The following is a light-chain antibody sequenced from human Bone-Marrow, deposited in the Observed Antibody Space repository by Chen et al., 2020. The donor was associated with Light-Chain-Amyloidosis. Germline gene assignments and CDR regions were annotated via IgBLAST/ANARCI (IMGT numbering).Light chain of an antibody. Sequence: SYALTQPPSLSVPPGQTARITCSGEKLGERYACWYQQKPGQSPGLVNQQDNKRPSGHPGRFPGSTSGNQATLTISGTQTEDEAVYYCQAWDTSSAPFGGGTKLTV. CDR2: QDN. CDR1: KLGERY. V-gene: IGLV3-1*01. J-gene: IGLJ2*01. CDR3: QAWDTSSAP.